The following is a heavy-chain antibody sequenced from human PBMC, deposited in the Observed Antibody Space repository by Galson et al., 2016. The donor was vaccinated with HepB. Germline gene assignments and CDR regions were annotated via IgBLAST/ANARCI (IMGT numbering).Heavy chain of an antibody. Sequence: ETLSLTCAVSGASISGHYWSWIRQPPGKGLEWIGYVHYSGITNYNPSLKSRVSISIDTSKTHFSLRLTSLTIADTAIYCCARDGRAWVGLDVWGQGTTVTVSS. D-gene: IGHD3/OR15-3a*01. CDR2: VHYSGIT. J-gene: IGHJ6*02. CDR1: GASISGHY. V-gene: IGHV4-59*11. CDR3: ARDGRAWVGLDV.